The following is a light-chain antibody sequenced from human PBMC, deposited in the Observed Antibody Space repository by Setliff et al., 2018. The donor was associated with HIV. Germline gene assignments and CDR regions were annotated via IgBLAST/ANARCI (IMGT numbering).Light chain of an antibody. CDR1: SSDVGGYNY. J-gene: IGLJ1*01. V-gene: IGLV2-14*03. CDR2: DAS. CDR3: SSYTDNSTLDV. Sequence: QSVLTQPASVSGSPGQSITISCTGTSSDVGGYNYVSWYQQHPGEAPRLLIYDASYRPSGISRRFSGSKSGSTASLTISGLQTEDEADYYCSSYTDNSTLDVFGTGTKVTVL.